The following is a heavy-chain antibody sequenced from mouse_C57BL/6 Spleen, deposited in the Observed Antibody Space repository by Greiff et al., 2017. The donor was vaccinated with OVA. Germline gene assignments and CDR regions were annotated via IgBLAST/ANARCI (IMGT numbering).Heavy chain of an antibody. D-gene: IGHD3-2*02. CDR1: GYAFSSSW. J-gene: IGHJ3*01. CDR2: IYPGGGDT. V-gene: IGHV1-82*01. Sequence: QVQLKESGPELVKPGASVKISCKASGYAFSSSWMNWVKQRPGKGLEWIGRIYPGGGDTNYNGKFKGKATLTADTSSSTAYRKRSIRTSEDSAVYFGAEEVDSSGPSFAYWGQGTLVTVSA. CDR3: AEEVDSSGPSFAY.